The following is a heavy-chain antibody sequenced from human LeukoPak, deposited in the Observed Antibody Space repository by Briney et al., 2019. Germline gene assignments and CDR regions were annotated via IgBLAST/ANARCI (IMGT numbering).Heavy chain of an antibody. CDR2: IKSKSDGGTA. Sequence: PGGSLRLSCAASGITFTDAWMNWVRQAPGKGLEWVGRIKSKSDGGTADYAAPVNGRFTISRDDSKSTVFLQMNSLKAEDTAVYYCATAPGYWMHAPFDFWGPGTAVIVSS. V-gene: IGHV3-15*01. J-gene: IGHJ4*02. CDR3: ATAPGYWMHAPFDF. CDR1: GITFTDAW. D-gene: IGHD3-22*01.